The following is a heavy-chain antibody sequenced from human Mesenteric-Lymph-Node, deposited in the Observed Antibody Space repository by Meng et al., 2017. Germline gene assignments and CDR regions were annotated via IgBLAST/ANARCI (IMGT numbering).Heavy chain of an antibody. J-gene: IGHJ4*02. Sequence: QGQLQQWGEGLLKPSETLSLTCAVYGGAFSGYYWSWIRQPPGKGLEWIGYIHHSGSAYYNPSLKSRVSISVDTSKNQFSLNLNSMTAADTAVYYCASFDHIPRRNYFDYWGQGTLVTVSS. CDR2: IHHSGSA. V-gene: IGHV4-34*01. D-gene: IGHD2-21*01. CDR3: ASFDHIPRRNYFDY. CDR1: GGAFSGYY.